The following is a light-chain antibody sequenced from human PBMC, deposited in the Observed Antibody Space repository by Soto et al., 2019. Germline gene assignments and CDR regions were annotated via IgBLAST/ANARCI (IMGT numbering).Light chain of an antibody. V-gene: IGLV1-40*01. CDR1: SPNIGAGYD. J-gene: IGLJ1*01. Sequence: QSVLTQPPSVPGAPGQRVTISCTGSSPNIGAGYDVHWYQQLPGTAPKLLIYGNSNRPSGVPDRFSGSKSGTSASLAITGLQAEYEADYYCQSYDSSLSGYYVFGTGTKLTVL. CDR2: GNS. CDR3: QSYDSSLSGYYV.